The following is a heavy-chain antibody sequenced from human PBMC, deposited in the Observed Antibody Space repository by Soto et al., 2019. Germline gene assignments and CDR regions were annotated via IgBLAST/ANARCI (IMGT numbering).Heavy chain of an antibody. V-gene: IGHV1-69*01. Sequence: QVQLVQSGAEVKKPGSSVKLSWKTSGGTFRNYAINWVRQAPGQGLEWMGGSIPVFGTANYAQTFQGRFTITADESTSTAYMELSSLRSEDTAVYYCAIPLPKQQLVRGAFDHWGQGTLVTVAS. CDR2: SIPVFGTA. CDR3: AIPLPKQQLVRGAFDH. CDR1: GGTFRNYA. J-gene: IGHJ4*02. D-gene: IGHD6-13*01.